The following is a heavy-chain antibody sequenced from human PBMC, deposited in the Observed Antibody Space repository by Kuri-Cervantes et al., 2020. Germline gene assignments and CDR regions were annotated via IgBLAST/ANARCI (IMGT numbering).Heavy chain of an antibody. J-gene: IGHJ4*02. CDR2: IRDDGREK. V-gene: IGHV3-7*03. CDR1: GFTFSSYW. Sequence: GESLKISCVASGFTFSSYWMSWVRQAPGKGLEWVANIRDDGREKYCADSVEGRFTISRDNAKNSLYLQMNSLRVEDTAMYYCTTDSRLGDTYHYLVYAYWGSGTLVTVSS. CDR3: TTDSRLGDTYHYLVYAY. D-gene: IGHD2/OR15-2a*01.